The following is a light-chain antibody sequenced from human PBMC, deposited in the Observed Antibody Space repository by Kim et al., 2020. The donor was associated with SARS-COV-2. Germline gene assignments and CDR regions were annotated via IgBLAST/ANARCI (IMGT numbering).Light chain of an antibody. Sequence: EIVLTQSPGTLSLSPGDTATLSCRASQSIGKYLAWYQQKPDQPPRLLIYGAAKRATDTPDRFSGGGSGTDFTLAISRLEPEDFAVYYCHQYDSSPRTFGQGTKVEIK. CDR3: HQYDSSPRT. CDR1: QSIGKY. J-gene: IGKJ1*01. V-gene: IGKV3-20*01. CDR2: GAA.